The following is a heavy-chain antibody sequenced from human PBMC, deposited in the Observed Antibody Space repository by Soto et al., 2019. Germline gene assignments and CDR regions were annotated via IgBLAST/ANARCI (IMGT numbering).Heavy chain of an antibody. V-gene: IGHV3-33*01. D-gene: IGHD4-17*01. CDR1: GFTFSSYG. J-gene: IGHJ4*02. Sequence: QVQLVESRGGVVQPGRSLRLSCAASGFTFSSYGMHWVRQAPGKGLEWVAVIWYDGSNKYYADSVKGRFTISRDNSKNTLYLQMNSLRAEDTAVYYCARGLITVTLDYWGQGTLVTVSS. CDR3: ARGLITVTLDY. CDR2: IWYDGSNK.